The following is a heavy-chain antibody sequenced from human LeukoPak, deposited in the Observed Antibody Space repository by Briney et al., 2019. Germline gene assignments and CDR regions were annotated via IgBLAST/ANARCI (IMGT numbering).Heavy chain of an antibody. CDR1: GYTFTGYY. D-gene: IGHD5/OR15-5a*01. J-gene: IGHJ4*02. Sequence: ASVTVSCKASGYTFTGYYMHWVRQAPGQGVEWVGWINPNSSDTKYAQNFQGRVTMTRDTSISTAYMELRFDDTAMYYCVRGRPPNADIVSKLFDYWGQGTLVTVSS. V-gene: IGHV1-2*02. CDR2: INPNSSDT. CDR3: VRGRPPNADIVSKLFDY.